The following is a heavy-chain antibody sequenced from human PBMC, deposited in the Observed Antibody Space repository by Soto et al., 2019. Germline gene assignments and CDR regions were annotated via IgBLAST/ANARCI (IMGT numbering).Heavy chain of an antibody. Sequence: QVTLKESGPVLVKPTETLTLTCTVSGFSLSNARMGVSWIRQPPGKALEWLAHIFSNDEKSYSTSLKSRLTISKDTFKSQVVLTMTNMDPVDTATYYCARIRGYSSSSSLYYYYYMDVWGKGTTVTVSS. CDR2: IFSNDEK. CDR1: GFSLSNARMG. CDR3: ARIRGYSSSSSLYYYYYMDV. D-gene: IGHD6-6*01. J-gene: IGHJ6*03. V-gene: IGHV2-26*01.